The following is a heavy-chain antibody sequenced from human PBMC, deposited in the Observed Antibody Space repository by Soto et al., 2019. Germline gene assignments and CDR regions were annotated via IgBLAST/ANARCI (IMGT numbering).Heavy chain of an antibody. V-gene: IGHV3-23*01. D-gene: IGHD1-26*01. J-gene: IGHJ5*02. CDR3: AREVGAPSGWLDP. Sequence: VGSLRLSCAASGFTFTNYAMTWVRQTPGKGLEWVSGISASGGLKYYADSVRGRFTVSRDNSKNILYLQMDNLRDEDTALYYCAREVGAPSGWLDPWGQGTQVTVSS. CDR2: ISASGGLK. CDR1: GFTFTNYA.